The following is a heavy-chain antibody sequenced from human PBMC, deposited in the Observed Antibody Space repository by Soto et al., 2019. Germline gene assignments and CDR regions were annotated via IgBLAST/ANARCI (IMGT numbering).Heavy chain of an antibody. CDR3: ARGDGLYYDNSGSYSSYGMDV. V-gene: IGHV4-4*07. Sequence: AGTLSLTCTVSGGSINSYYWTWIRQPAGKGLEWIGRIYFTGSTTYNPSLKSRVTMSVATSKNQFFLRLNSVTAADSAVYYCARGDGLYYDNSGSYSSYGMDVWGQGTTVTVSS. CDR2: IYFTGST. D-gene: IGHD3-22*01. J-gene: IGHJ6*02. CDR1: GGSINSYY.